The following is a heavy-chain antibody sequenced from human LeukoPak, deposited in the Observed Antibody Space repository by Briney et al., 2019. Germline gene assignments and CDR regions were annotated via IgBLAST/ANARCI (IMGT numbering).Heavy chain of an antibody. J-gene: IGHJ4*02. D-gene: IGHD3-22*01. Sequence: PSETLSLTCTVSGGSISSYYWSWLRQPPGKGLEWIGYIYYSGSTNYNPSLKSRVTISVDTSKNQFSLKLSSVTAADTAVYYCAGNYYDSSKHFDYWGQGTLVTVSS. CDR2: IYYSGST. V-gene: IGHV4-59*01. CDR1: GGSISSYY. CDR3: AGNYYDSSKHFDY.